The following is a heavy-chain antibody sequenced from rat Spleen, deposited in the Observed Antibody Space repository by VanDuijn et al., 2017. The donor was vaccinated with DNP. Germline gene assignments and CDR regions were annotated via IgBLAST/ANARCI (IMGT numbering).Heavy chain of an antibody. CDR1: GSSITSNY. CDR3: ARWTRYFDY. Sequence: EVQLQESGSGLVKPSQSLSLTCSVTGSSITSNYWGWIRKFPGNKMEYIGHISYSGSTNYNPTLKSRISIIRDTSKNHFFLQLSSVTTEDTATYYCARWTRYFDYWGQGVMVTVSS. D-gene: IGHD1-7*01. V-gene: IGHV3-1*01. CDR2: ISYSGST. J-gene: IGHJ2*01.